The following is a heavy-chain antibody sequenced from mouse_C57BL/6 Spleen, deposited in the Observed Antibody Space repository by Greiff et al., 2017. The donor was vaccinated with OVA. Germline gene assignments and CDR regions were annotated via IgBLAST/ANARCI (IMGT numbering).Heavy chain of an antibody. D-gene: IGHD2-2*01. CDR1: GFTFSDYG. CDR2: ISSGSSTI. Sequence: DVHLVESGGGLVKPGGSLKLSCAASGFTFSDYGMHWVRQAPEKGLEWVAYISSGSSTIYYADTVKGRFTISRDNAKNTLFLQMTSLRSEDTAMYYCARAVTTEFDYWGQGTTLTVSS. J-gene: IGHJ2*01. CDR3: ARAVTTEFDY. V-gene: IGHV5-17*01.